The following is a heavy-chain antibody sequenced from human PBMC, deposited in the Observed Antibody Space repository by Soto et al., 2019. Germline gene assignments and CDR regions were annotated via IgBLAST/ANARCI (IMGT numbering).Heavy chain of an antibody. V-gene: IGHV3-72*01. CDR2: TRNKANSYTT. D-gene: IGHD3-16*02. Sequence: GGSLRLSCAASGFTFSDHYMDWVRQAPGKGLEWVGRTRNKANSYTTEYAASVKGRFTISRDDSKNSLYLQMNSLKTEDTAVYYCARVGSGTGVIVDYWGQGT. CDR3: ARVGSGTGVIVDY. CDR1: GFTFSDHY. J-gene: IGHJ4*02.